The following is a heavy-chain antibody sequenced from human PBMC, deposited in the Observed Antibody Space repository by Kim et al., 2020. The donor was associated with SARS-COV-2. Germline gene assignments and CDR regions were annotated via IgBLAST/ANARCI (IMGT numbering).Heavy chain of an antibody. J-gene: IGHJ5*02. CDR2: GSGNT. CDR3: AAVWFDP. Sequence: GSGNTNYAQKFQERVTITRDMSTSTAYMELSSLRSEDTAVYYCAAVWFDPWGQGTLVTVSS. V-gene: IGHV1-58*01.